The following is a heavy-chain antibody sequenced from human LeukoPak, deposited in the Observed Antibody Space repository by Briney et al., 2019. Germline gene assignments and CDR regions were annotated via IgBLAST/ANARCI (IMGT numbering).Heavy chain of an antibody. D-gene: IGHD3-22*01. CDR3: AKGQKYYYDSSGYFDY. CDR2: ISGSGGST. J-gene: IGHJ4*02. CDR1: GFTFSSYA. Sequence: GGSLRLSCAASGFTFSSYAMSWVRQAAGKGLEWVSAISGSGGSTYYADSVKGRFTISRDNSKNTLYLQMNSLRAEDTAVYYCAKGQKYYYDSSGYFDYWGQGTLVTVSS. V-gene: IGHV3-23*01.